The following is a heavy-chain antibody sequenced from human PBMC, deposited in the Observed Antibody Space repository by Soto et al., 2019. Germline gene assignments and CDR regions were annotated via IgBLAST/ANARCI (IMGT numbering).Heavy chain of an antibody. Sequence: QVQLVQSGAEVKKPGASVKVSCKSSGYTFSMSGISWVRQAPGQGLEWMGWTSGYNGKTNYEQKFQERGTMTTDTSTNMAYMELRSLRSDETGVYYCSREGPRPYYYYGMDVWGQGTTVTVSS. CDR2: TSGYNGKT. CDR1: GYTFSMSG. CDR3: SREGPRPYYYYGMDV. V-gene: IGHV1-18*01. J-gene: IGHJ6*02.